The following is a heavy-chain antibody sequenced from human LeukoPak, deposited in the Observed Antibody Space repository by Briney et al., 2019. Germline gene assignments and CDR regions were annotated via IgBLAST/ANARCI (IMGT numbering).Heavy chain of an antibody. Sequence: PSETLSLTCTVSGGSIGSYYWSWIRQPPGKGLEWIGYIYTSGSTNYNPSLKSRVTISVDTSKNQFSLKLSSVTAADTAVYYCARLYSLYYFDYWGQGTLVTVFS. D-gene: IGHD6-13*01. J-gene: IGHJ4*02. CDR2: IYTSGST. CDR3: ARLYSLYYFDY. CDR1: GGSIGSYY. V-gene: IGHV4-4*09.